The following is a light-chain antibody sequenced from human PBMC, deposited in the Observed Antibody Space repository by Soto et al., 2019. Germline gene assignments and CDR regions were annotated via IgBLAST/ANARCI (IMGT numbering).Light chain of an antibody. CDR2: DAS. Sequence: EIVLTQSPATLSLSPGEKATLSCMASQSVSSYLAWYQQKPGQAPRLLIYDASDRATGIPARFSGSGSGTDFTLTISSLETEDFAGYYGQQRSNWPITFGQGTRLEIK. J-gene: IGKJ5*01. CDR1: QSVSSY. V-gene: IGKV3-11*01. CDR3: QQRSNWPIT.